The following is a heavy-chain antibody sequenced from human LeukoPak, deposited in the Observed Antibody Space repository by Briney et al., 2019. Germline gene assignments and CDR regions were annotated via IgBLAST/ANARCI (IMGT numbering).Heavy chain of an antibody. J-gene: IGHJ4*02. D-gene: IGHD6-19*01. CDR1: GFTFSSYA. CDR3: AKLRPVAGYDY. V-gene: IGHV3-23*01. CDR2: ISPSGDNT. Sequence: PGGSLRLSCAASGFTFSSYAMSWVRQAPGKGLEWVSAISPSGDNTYYADSVKGRFTTSRDNSKNTLSVQMNSLRAEDTAIYYCAKLRPVAGYDYWGQGTLVTVSS.